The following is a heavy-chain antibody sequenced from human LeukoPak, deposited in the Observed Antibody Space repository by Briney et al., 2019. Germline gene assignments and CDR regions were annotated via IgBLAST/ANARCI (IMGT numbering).Heavy chain of an antibody. D-gene: IGHD3-16*01. CDR1: GYSISSGYY. CDR2: IYHSGST. V-gene: IGHV4-38-2*02. J-gene: IGHJ4*02. Sequence: PSETLSLTCAVSGYSISSGYYWGWIRQPPGKGLEWIGSIYHSGSTYYNPSLKSRVTISVDTSKNQFSPKQSSVTAADTAVYYCARDYDYVWGSYRFDYWAREPWSPSPQ. CDR3: ARDYDYVWGSYRFDY.